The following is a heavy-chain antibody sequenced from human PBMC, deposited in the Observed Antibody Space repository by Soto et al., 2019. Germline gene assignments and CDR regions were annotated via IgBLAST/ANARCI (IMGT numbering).Heavy chain of an antibody. CDR1: GGTFSSYA. J-gene: IGHJ6*02. V-gene: IGHV1-69*13. CDR3: ARFVKGVTYYYGMDV. Sequence: SVKVSCKASGGTFSSYAISWVRQAPGQGLEWMGGIIPIFGTANYAQKFQGRVTITADESTSTAYMELSSLRSEDTAVYYCARFVKGVTYYYGMDVWGQGTTVTVSS. CDR2: IIPIFGTA. D-gene: IGHD3-10*01.